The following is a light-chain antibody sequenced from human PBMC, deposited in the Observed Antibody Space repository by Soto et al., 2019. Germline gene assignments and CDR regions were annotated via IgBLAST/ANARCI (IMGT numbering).Light chain of an antibody. V-gene: IGKV1-39*01. J-gene: IGKJ1*01. CDR2: EAS. CDR3: QQSDTTPWT. Sequence: DIQMTQSPSSLSASVGDRVTITCRASQSISSYLNWYQQKPGKAPKLLIYEASSLQSGVPSRFSGSGSGTDFTLTVSSLQPDDFATYYCQQSDTTPWTFGQGTGVEMK. CDR1: QSISSY.